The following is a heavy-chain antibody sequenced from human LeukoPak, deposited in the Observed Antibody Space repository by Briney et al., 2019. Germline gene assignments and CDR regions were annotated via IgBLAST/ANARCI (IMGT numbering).Heavy chain of an antibody. D-gene: IGHD3-22*01. CDR3: AREVITYYYDSSGFWDY. J-gene: IGHJ4*02. CDR1: GYTFTSYG. Sequence: GASVKVSCKASGYTFTSYGISWVRQAPGQGFEWMGWISAYNGNTNYAQKLQGRVTMTTDTSTSTAYMELRSLRSDDTAVYYCAREVITYYYDSSGFWDYWGQGTLVTVSS. CDR2: ISAYNGNT. V-gene: IGHV1-18*01.